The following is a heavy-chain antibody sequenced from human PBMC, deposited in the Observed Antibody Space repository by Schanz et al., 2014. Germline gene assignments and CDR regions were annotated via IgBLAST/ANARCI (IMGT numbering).Heavy chain of an antibody. CDR2: IGNGGVTI. CDR1: GFPFSDYF. D-gene: IGHD3-10*01. J-gene: IGHJ6*02. V-gene: IGHV3-11*01. CDR3: AKDGPGGSGSYSADGGMDV. Sequence: VQLVESGGGLVKPGGSLRLSCVASGFPFSDYFMAWIRQPPGRGLEWVSYIGNGGVTIYYADSVKGRFTISRDNSKSTLYLQMNSLRAEDTAVYYCAKDGPGGSGSYSADGGMDVWGQGTTVTVSS.